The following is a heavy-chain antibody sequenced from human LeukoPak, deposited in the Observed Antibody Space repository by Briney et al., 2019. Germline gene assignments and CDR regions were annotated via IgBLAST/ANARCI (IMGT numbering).Heavy chain of an antibody. J-gene: IGHJ4*02. CDR3: ARTGYSSSWYPFDY. D-gene: IGHD6-13*01. CDR1: GFTFSSYW. V-gene: IGHV3-7*01. Sequence: GGSLRLSCAASGFTFSSYWMNWVRQAPGKGLEWVANIRQDGSEKYYVDSVKGRFTISRDHGKNSPYLQMNSLRAEDTAVYYCARTGYSSSWYPFDYWGQGTLVTVSS. CDR2: IRQDGSEK.